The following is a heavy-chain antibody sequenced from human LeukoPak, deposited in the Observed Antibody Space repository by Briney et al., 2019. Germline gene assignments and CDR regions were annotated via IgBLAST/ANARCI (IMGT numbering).Heavy chain of an antibody. CDR3: ARGRYCSSTSCRYFDY. CDR1: GFTFSSYW. D-gene: IGHD2-2*01. CDR2: IKQDGSEK. J-gene: IGHJ4*02. Sequence: GRSLRLSCAASGFTFSSYWMSWVRQAPGKGLEWVANIKQDGSEKYYVDSVKGRFTISRDNAKNSLYLQMNSLRAEDTAGYYCARGRYCSSTSCRYFDYWGQGTLVTVSS. V-gene: IGHV3-7*01.